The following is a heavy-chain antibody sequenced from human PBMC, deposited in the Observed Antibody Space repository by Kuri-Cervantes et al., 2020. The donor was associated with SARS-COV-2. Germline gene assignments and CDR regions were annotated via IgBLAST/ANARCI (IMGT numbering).Heavy chain of an antibody. V-gene: IGHV3-30-3*01. CDR1: GFTFSSYA. CDR2: TSYDGSNK. CDR3: ARDRWVAGYCSSTSCYFMDV. Sequence: GGSLRLSCAASGFTFSSYAIHWVRQAPGKGLEWVAVTSYDGSNKYYADSVKGRFTISRDNAKNTLYLQMNSLRAEDTAVYYCARDRWVAGYCSSTSCYFMDVWGKGTTVTVSS. J-gene: IGHJ6*03. D-gene: IGHD2-2*01.